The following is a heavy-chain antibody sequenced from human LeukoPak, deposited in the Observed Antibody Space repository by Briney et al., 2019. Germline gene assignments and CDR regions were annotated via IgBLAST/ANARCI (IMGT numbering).Heavy chain of an antibody. V-gene: IGHV3-21*01. CDR1: GFTFSSYS. J-gene: IGHJ1*01. CDR3: ARTMDCSSTSCAPPQH. CDR2: ISSSSSYI. D-gene: IGHD2-2*01. Sequence: GGSLRLSCAASGFTFSSYSMNWVRQAPGKGLEWVSSISSSSSYIYYADSVKGRFTISRDNAKNSLYLQMNSLRAEDTAVYYCARTMDCSSTSCAPPQHWGQGTLVTVSS.